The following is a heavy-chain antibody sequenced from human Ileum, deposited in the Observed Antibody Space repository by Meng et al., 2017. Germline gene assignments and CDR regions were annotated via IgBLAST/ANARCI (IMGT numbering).Heavy chain of an antibody. Sequence: QVKLGESGGTLVKHGGSLRLSGEASGLTFRDHYMTWIRKAPGKGLEWVSYISHTGDTIYYSDSVRGRFTVSRDNANNLLFLQMNSLRAEDTALYYCGRGHFGLDYWGPGTLVTVSS. V-gene: IGHV3-11*01. CDR2: ISHTGDTI. J-gene: IGHJ4*02. CDR1: GLTFRDHY. CDR3: GRGHFGLDY. D-gene: IGHD3-10*01.